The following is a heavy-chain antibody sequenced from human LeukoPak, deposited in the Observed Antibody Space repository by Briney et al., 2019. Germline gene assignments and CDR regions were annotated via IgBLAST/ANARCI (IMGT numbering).Heavy chain of an antibody. D-gene: IGHD3-22*01. J-gene: IGHJ3*02. CDR3: ARLIRYDSSGYYGFDAFDI. Sequence: PSETLSLTCTVSGGSISSYYWSWIRQPPGKGLEWIGYIYYSGSTNYNPSLKSRVTISVDTSKNQFSLKLSSVTAADTAVYYCARLIRYDSSGYYGFDAFDIWGQGTMVTVSS. CDR1: GGSISSYY. V-gene: IGHV4-59*08. CDR2: IYYSGST.